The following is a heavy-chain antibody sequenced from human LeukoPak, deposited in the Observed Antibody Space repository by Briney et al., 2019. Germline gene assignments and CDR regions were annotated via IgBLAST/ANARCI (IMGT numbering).Heavy chain of an antibody. Sequence: PGGSLRLSCAASGFTFSPFWMSWVRQAPGRPPEWLANIKQDGSDKYYVDSVKGRFTISRDNAKNTLYLQMNSPRAEDTGVYYCARRGRIASAPLYYYMDVWGKGTMVTVSS. CDR3: ARRGRIASAPLYYYMDV. J-gene: IGHJ6*03. D-gene: IGHD2/OR15-2a*01. CDR2: IKQDGSDK. V-gene: IGHV3-7*01. CDR1: GFTFSPFW.